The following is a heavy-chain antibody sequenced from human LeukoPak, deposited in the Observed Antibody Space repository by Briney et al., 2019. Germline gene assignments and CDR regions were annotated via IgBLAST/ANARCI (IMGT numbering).Heavy chain of an antibody. CDR1: GFTFSSYS. D-gene: IGHD5-18*01. J-gene: IGHJ4*02. Sequence: PGGSLRLSCAASGFTFSSYSMNWVRQAPGKGLEWVSYISSSSSTIYYADSVKGRFTISRDNAKNSLYLQMNSLRAGDTAVYYCARGGYSYGRGFDYWGQGTLVTVSS. CDR2: ISSSSSTI. V-gene: IGHV3-48*01. CDR3: ARGGYSYGRGFDY.